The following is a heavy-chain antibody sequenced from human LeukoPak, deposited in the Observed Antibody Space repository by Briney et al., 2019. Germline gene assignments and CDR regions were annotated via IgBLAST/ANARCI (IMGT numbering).Heavy chain of an antibody. V-gene: IGHV1-18*01. CDR1: GYTFTSYG. CDR2: ISAYNGNT. D-gene: IGHD6-19*01. J-gene: IGHJ5*02. CDR3: ATGFEPGYSSGWLDT. Sequence: ASVKVSCKASGYTFTSYGISWVRQAPGQGLEWMGWISAYNGNTNYAQKLQGRVTMTTDTSTSTAYMELRSLRSDDTAVYYCATGFEPGYSSGWLDTWGQGTLVTVSS.